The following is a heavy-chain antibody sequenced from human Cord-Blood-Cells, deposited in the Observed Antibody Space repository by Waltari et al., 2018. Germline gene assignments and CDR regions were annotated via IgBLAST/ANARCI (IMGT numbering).Heavy chain of an antibody. D-gene: IGHD1-1*01. CDR1: GGPFSGYY. CDR3: ARPPQLGNWYVDL. J-gene: IGHJ2*01. CDR2: INHSGSH. Sequence: QVQLQQWGAGLLKPSETLSLTCAVYGGPFSGYYWSWIRQPPGKGLEWIGEINHSGSHNYYPSLKRLVTISVDTSKNQFYLKLSSVTAADTAVYYCARPPQLGNWYVDLWGRGTLVTVSS. V-gene: IGHV4-34*01.